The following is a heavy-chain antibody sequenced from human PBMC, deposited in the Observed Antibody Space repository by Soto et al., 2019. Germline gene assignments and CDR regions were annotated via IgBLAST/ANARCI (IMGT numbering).Heavy chain of an antibody. CDR1: EYSFSTYW. D-gene: IGHD3-3*01. V-gene: IGHV5-51*01. CDR2: IYPGDSDT. CDR3: ASQIRHYDSWSNTYYYYDLVV. J-gene: IGHJ6*02. Sequence: GESLKISCKGSEYSFSTYWIAWVRQMPGKGLEWMGIIYPGDSDTRYSPSFQGQVTISADKSISTAHLQWSSLKASDTAMYYCASQIRHYDSWSNTYYYYDLVVWGQGISVAVSS.